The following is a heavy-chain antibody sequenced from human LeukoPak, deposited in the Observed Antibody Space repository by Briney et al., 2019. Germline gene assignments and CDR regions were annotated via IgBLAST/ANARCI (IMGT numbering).Heavy chain of an antibody. Sequence: PSQTLSLTCTVSGGSISSGGYYWSWIRQHPGKGLEWIGYIYYSGSTYYNPSLKSRVTISVDTSKNQFSLKLSSVTAADTAVYYCARGPYIVVVPAAHNWFDPWDQGTLVTVSS. CDR2: IYYSGST. D-gene: IGHD2-2*01. CDR3: ARGPYIVVVPAAHNWFDP. CDR1: GGSISSGGYY. V-gene: IGHV4-31*03. J-gene: IGHJ5*02.